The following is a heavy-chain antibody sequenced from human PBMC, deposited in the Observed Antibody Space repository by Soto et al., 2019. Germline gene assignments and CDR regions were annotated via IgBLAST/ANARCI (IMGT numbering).Heavy chain of an antibody. D-gene: IGHD2-2*01. Sequence: QVQLVESGGGVVQPGRSLRLSCAASGFTFSSYGMHWVRQAPGKGLEWVAVIWYDGSNKYYADSVKGRFTISRDNSKNTLYLQMNSLRAEDTAVYYCARGLPYCSSPSCYWDVARWWAVGMDVWGQGTTVTVSS. V-gene: IGHV3-33*01. CDR3: ARGLPYCSSPSCYWDVARWWAVGMDV. CDR1: GFTFSSYG. CDR2: IWYDGSNK. J-gene: IGHJ6*02.